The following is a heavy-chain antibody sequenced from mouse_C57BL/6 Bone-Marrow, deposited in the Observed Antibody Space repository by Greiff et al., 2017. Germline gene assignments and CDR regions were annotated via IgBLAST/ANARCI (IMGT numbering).Heavy chain of an antibody. J-gene: IGHJ3*01. Sequence: EVMLVESGGGLVKPGGSLKLSCAASGFTFSSYAMSWVRQTPEKRLEWVATISDGGSYTYYPDNVKGRFTISRDNDKNNLYLQMSHLKSEDTAMYYCARPSYYSNWWVAWFAYWGQGTLVTVSA. CDR1: GFTFSSYA. V-gene: IGHV5-4*03. CDR2: ISDGGSYT. D-gene: IGHD2-5*01. CDR3: ARPSYYSNWWVAWFAY.